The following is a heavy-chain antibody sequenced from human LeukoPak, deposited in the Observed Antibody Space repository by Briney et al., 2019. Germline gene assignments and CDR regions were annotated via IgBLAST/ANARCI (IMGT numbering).Heavy chain of an antibody. D-gene: IGHD3-22*01. V-gene: IGHV1-8*01. Sequence: VASVKVSCKASGYTFTSYDINWVRPATGQGLEWMGWMNPNSGNTGYAQKFQGRVTVTRNTSISTAYMELSSLRSEDTAVYYCARGSRSWDGSRYLYYFDYWGQGTLVTVSS. CDR3: ARGSRSWDGSRYLYYFDY. CDR1: GYTFTSYD. CDR2: MNPNSGNT. J-gene: IGHJ4*02.